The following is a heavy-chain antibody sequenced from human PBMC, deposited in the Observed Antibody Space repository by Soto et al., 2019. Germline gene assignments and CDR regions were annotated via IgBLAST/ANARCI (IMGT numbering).Heavy chain of an antibody. Sequence: ASVKVSCKASGYTFTSYYMHWVRQAPGQGLEWMGIINPSGGSTSYAQKFQGRVTMTRDTSTSTVYMELSSLRSEDTAVYYCARDGYYYGSGSYWHYYNGMDVWGQGTTVTVSS. CDR1: GYTFTSYY. D-gene: IGHD3-10*01. CDR3: ARDGYYYGSGSYWHYYNGMDV. V-gene: IGHV1-46*01. CDR2: INPSGGST. J-gene: IGHJ6*02.